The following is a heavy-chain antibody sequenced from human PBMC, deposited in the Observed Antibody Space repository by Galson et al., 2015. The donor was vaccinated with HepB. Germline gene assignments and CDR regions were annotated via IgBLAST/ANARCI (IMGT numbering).Heavy chain of an antibody. Sequence: SLRLSCAASGFTFSSYAMHWVRQAPGKGLEWVAVISYDGSNKYYADSVKGRFTISRDNSKNTLYLQMNSLRAEDTAVYYCARDRGFHHIVVGIGYWGQGTLVTVSS. CDR2: ISYDGSNK. CDR3: ARDRGFHHIVVGIGY. J-gene: IGHJ4*02. D-gene: IGHD2-21*01. CDR1: GFTFSSYA. V-gene: IGHV3-30-3*01.